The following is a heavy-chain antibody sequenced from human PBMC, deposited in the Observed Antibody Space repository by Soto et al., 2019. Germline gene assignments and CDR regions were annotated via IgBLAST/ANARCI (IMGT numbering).Heavy chain of an antibody. D-gene: IGHD1-26*01. CDR3: ARGREGGIDY. CDR1: CGSISSGDYY. CDR2: IYYSGST. V-gene: IGHV4-30-4*01. J-gene: IGHJ4*02. Sequence: SETLSLTCTVSCGSISSGDYYWSWIRQPPGKGLEWIGYIYYSGSTYYNPSLKSRVTISVDTSKNQFSLKLSSVTAADTAVYYCARGREGGIDYWGQGTLVTVSS.